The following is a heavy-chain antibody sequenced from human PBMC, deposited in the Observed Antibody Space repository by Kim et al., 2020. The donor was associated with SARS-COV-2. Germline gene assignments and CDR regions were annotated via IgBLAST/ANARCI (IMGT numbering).Heavy chain of an antibody. CDR1: GFTFSSYS. D-gene: IGHD3-10*01. J-gene: IGHJ5*02. CDR3: ARDPNYYGSGSSINWFDP. CDR2: ISSSGSYI. V-gene: IGHV3-21*01. Sequence: GGSLRLSCAASGFTFSSYSMNWVRQAPGKGLEWVSSISSSGSYIYYADSVKGRFTISRDNAKNSLYLQMNSLRAEDTAVYYCARDPNYYGSGSSINWFDPWGQGTLVTVSS.